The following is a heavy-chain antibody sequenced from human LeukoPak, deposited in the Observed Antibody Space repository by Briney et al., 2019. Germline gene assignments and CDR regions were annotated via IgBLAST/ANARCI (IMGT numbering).Heavy chain of an antibody. CDR1: GYTFTSYD. D-gene: IGHD3-3*01. CDR3: ARGLALGSYYDFWNGYYGYGMDV. Sequence: ASVKVSCKASGYTFTSYDINWVRQAPGQGLEWMGWMNPNRGNTGYAQKFQGRVTMTRNTSISTAYMELSSLRSEDTAVYYCARGLALGSYYDFWNGYYGYGMDVWGQGTTVTVSS. V-gene: IGHV1-8*01. J-gene: IGHJ6*02. CDR2: MNPNRGNT.